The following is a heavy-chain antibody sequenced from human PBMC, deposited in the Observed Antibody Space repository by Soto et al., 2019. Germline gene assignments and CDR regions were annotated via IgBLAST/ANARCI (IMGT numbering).Heavy chain of an antibody. CDR2: IYYSGST. J-gene: IGHJ5*02. CDR1: GGSISSGGYS. Sequence: TSETLPLTCTVSGGSISSGGYSWSWIRQHPGKGLEWIGYIYYSGSTYYNPSLKSRVTISVDTSKNQFSLKLSSVTAADTAVYYCAREQQLGNWFDPWGQGNLVTVS. CDR3: AREQQLGNWFDP. V-gene: IGHV4-31*03. D-gene: IGHD6-13*01.